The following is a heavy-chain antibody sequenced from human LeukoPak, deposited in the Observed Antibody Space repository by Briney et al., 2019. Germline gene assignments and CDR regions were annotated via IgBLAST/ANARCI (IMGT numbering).Heavy chain of an antibody. CDR1: GYTFTRYG. J-gene: IGHJ4*02. V-gene: IGHV1-18*01. Sequence: ASVKVSCKASGYTFTRYGISWVRQAPGQGLQWLGWISASNGNTNYAQKFRDRVTMSTDTSTGTAYLDVRSLTSDDTAVYYCARGGYYDSSGFDYWGQGTLVTVSS. D-gene: IGHD3-22*01. CDR2: ISASNGNT. CDR3: ARGGYYDSSGFDY.